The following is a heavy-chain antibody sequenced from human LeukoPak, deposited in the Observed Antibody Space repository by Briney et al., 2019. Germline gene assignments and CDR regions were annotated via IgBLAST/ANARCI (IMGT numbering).Heavy chain of an antibody. CDR3: ARDGVIVATVDY. Sequence: PGGSLRLSCAASGFTFSSYSMNWVRQAPGKGLEWVSSISSSSSYIYYADSVKGRFTISRDNAKNSLYLQMNSLRAEDTAVYYCARDGVIVATVDYWGQRTLVTVSS. CDR1: GFTFSSYS. CDR2: ISSSSSYI. V-gene: IGHV3-21*01. D-gene: IGHD5-12*01. J-gene: IGHJ4*02.